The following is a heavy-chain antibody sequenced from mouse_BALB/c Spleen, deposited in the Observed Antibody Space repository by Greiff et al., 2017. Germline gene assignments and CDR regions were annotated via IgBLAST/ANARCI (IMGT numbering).Heavy chain of an antibody. CDR1: GYTFTSYW. CDR2: IYPSDSYT. V-gene: IGHV1-69*02. Sequence: VQLQQPGAELVRPGASVKLSCKASGYTFTSYWINWVKQRPGQGLEWIGNIYPSDSYTNYNQKFKDKATLTVDKSSSTAYMQLSSPTSEDSAVYYCTRGEGNYAMDYWGQGTSVTVSS. CDR3: TRGEGNYAMDY. J-gene: IGHJ4*01.